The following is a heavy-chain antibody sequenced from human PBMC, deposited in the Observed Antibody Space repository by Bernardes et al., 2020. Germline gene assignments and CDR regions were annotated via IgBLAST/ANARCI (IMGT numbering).Heavy chain of an antibody. J-gene: IGHJ4*02. CDR2: IYYSGST. D-gene: IGHD5-12*01. V-gene: IGHV4-30-4*01. Sequence: SETLSLTCTVSGGSISSGDYYWSWIRQPPGKGLEWIGYIYYSGSTYYNPSLKSRVTISVDTSKNQFPLKLSSVTAADTAVYYCARGNSGYDVFFDYWGQGTLVTVSS. CDR1: GGSISSGDYY. CDR3: ARGNSGYDVFFDY.